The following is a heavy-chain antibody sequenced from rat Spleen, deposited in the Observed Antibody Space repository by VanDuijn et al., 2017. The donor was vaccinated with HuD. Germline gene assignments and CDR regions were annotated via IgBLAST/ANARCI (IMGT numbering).Heavy chain of an antibody. CDR3: AKEGLFSSLDH. J-gene: IGHJ2*01. CDR1: GFSFSDYG. D-gene: IGHD1-8*01. Sequence: EVQLVESGGGLVQPGGSLKLSCAASGFSFSDYGMAWVFQAPTKGLEWVASISYDGGSTYYRDSVKGRFTISRDIAKSTLYLQMESLRSEDTATYYCAKEGLFSSLDHWGQGVMVTVSS. CDR2: ISYDGGST. V-gene: IGHV5-20*01.